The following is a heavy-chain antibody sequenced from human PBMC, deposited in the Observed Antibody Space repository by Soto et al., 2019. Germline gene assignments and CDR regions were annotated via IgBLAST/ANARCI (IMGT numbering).Heavy chain of an antibody. Sequence: QVHLVQSGGEVKKPGASVKVSCKASGYTFNRHGITWVRQAPGQGREWMGWISGYNGDINYEQKFQGRVTLSAYTLTSTVYLELKSLRFDDTAVYYCARVRIVGAREIDFWGQGPLVTVSS. CDR2: ISGYNGDI. CDR3: ARVRIVGAREIDF. CDR1: GYTFNRHG. V-gene: IGHV1-18*04. J-gene: IGHJ4*02. D-gene: IGHD1-26*01.